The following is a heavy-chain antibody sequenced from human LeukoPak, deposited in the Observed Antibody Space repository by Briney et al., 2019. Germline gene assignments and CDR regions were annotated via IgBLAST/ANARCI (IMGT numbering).Heavy chain of an antibody. J-gene: IGHJ4*02. V-gene: IGHV3-33*01. D-gene: IGHD3-22*01. CDR1: GFTFSSYG. CDR3: ARDKRDSSYFDY. Sequence: GRSLRLSCAASGFTFSSYGMHWVRQAPGKGLERVAVIWYDGSNKYYADSVKGRFTISRDNSKNTLYLQMNSLRAEDTAVYYCARDKRDSSYFDYWGQGTLVTVSS. CDR2: IWYDGSNK.